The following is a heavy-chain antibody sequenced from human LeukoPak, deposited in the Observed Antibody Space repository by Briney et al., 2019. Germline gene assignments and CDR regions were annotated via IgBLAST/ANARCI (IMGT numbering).Heavy chain of an antibody. D-gene: IGHD3-10*01. J-gene: IGHJ4*02. CDR3: ARQAGGTGSGSYYVY. CDR1: GYSFTNYW. CDR2: IYAGDSDT. V-gene: IGHV5-51*01. Sequence: GESLKISCKGSGYSFTNYWIGWVRQMLGKGLEWMGIIYAGDSDTRYSPSFQGQVTISADKSISTAYLQWSSLKASDTAMYYCARQAGGTGSGSYYVYWGQGTLVTVSS.